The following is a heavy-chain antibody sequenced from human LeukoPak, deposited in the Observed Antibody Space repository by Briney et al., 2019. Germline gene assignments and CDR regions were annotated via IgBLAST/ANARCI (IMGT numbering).Heavy chain of an antibody. V-gene: IGHV4-61*02. D-gene: IGHD6-13*01. CDR2: SYTSGNT. CDR3: ARDRVGQQLVGRKNNYYYMDV. Sequence: PSETLSLTCTVSGCSISSGSYYWSWIRQPAGKGLEWIGRSYTSGNTNYNPSLKSRVTISVDTSKNQFSLKLRSVTAADTAVYYCARDRVGQQLVGRKNNYYYMDVWGKGTTVTISS. CDR1: GCSISSGSYY. J-gene: IGHJ6*03.